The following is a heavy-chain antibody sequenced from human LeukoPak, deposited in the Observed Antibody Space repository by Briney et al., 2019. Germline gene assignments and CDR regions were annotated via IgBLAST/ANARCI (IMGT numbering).Heavy chain of an antibody. D-gene: IGHD5-12*01. J-gene: IGHJ1*01. CDR3: AREGMVARYFQH. V-gene: IGHV1-69*05. CDR2: IIPIFGTA. Sequence: SVKVSCKASGGTFSSYAISWVRQAPGQGLEWMGRIIPIFGTANYARKFQGRVTITTDESTSTAYMELSSLRSEDTAVYYCAREGMVARYFQHWGQGTLVTVSS. CDR1: GGTFSSYA.